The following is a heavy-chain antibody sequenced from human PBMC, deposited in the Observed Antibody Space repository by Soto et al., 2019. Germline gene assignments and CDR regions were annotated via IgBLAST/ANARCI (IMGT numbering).Heavy chain of an antibody. J-gene: IGHJ4*02. V-gene: IGHV3-30-3*01. CDR2: ISYDGSSK. CDR1: GFTFSSYA. Sequence: GGSLRLSCAASGFTFSSYAMHWVRQAPGKGLEWVAVISYDGSSKYYADSVKGRFTISRDNSKNTLYLQMNSLRAEDTAVYYCARSYSYGPRSFDYWGQGTLVTVSS. CDR3: ARSYSYGPRSFDY. D-gene: IGHD5-18*01.